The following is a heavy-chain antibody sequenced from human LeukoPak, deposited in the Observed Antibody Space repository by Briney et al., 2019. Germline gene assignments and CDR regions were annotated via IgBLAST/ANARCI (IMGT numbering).Heavy chain of an antibody. V-gene: IGHV1-46*01. CDR2: INPSGGST. Sequence: ASVKVSCKASGYTFTSYYMHWVRQAPGQGLEWMGIINPSGGSTSYAQKFQGRVTMTKDMSTCTVYMELSSLRSEDTAVYYCARVGGVQWELPEYYFDYWGQGTLVTVSS. J-gene: IGHJ4*02. CDR3: ARVGGVQWELPEYYFDY. D-gene: IGHD1-26*01. CDR1: GYTFTSYY.